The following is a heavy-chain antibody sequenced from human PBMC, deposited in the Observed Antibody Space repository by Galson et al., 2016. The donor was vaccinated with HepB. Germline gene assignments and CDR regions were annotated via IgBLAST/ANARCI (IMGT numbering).Heavy chain of an antibody. Sequence: SLRLSCAASKFTFSNYFMSWIRRAPGKGLEWVSYISSSGSHTNYADSVKGRFTISRDNAKNSLYLQMNSLRAEDTAVYYCASLIGLPPRYYFGMDVWGQGTTVTVSS. D-gene: IGHD3-9*01. J-gene: IGHJ6*02. CDR2: ISSSGSHT. CDR1: KFTFSNYF. V-gene: IGHV3-11*06. CDR3: ASLIGLPPRYYFGMDV.